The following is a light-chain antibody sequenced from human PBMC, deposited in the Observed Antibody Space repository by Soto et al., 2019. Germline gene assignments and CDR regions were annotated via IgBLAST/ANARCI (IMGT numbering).Light chain of an antibody. CDR2: GAS. J-gene: IGKJ5*01. CDR3: QQHGDWPPIT. Sequence: EIVMTQSPATLSVSAGETATLSCRAGQSFINNVSCYQHKPGRAPRLLILGASTRANGIAARFCGSGSGAEFIPSISSIVPEDFVVYYCQQHGDWPPITFGQGTRLEIK. V-gene: IGKV3-15*01. CDR1: QSFINN.